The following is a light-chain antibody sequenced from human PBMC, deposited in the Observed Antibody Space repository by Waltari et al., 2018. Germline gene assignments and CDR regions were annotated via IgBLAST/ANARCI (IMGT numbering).Light chain of an antibody. J-gene: IGLJ3*02. V-gene: IGLV2-14*03. Sequence: QSALTQPASVSGSPGQSITISCTGSSSDVGRYDYVSWYQQHPGKAPKLIIYDVTDRPAGVAKRFSGPKSGNTASLTSSRLQAEDEADYYCNSYSSNSKGVFGGGTKLTVL. CDR1: SSDVGRYDY. CDR2: DVT. CDR3: NSYSSNSKGV.